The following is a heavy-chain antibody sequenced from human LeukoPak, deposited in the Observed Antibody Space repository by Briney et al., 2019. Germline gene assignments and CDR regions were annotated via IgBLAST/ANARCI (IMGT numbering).Heavy chain of an antibody. D-gene: IGHD3-10*01. CDR1: GFPFSSYS. Sequence: GGAPRLSCAASGFPFSSYSMNWVRQAPGKGLEGVSSISSSSSYIYYADSVKGRFTISRDNAKNSLYLQMDSLRAEDTAVYYCANSRGHGSGDLWGQGTLVTVSS. CDR3: ANSRGHGSGDL. V-gene: IGHV3-21*04. J-gene: IGHJ5*02. CDR2: ISSSSSYI.